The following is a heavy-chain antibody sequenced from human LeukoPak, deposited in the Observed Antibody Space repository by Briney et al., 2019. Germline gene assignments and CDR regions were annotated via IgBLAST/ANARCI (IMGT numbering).Heavy chain of an antibody. J-gene: IGHJ4*02. CDR3: ARAMIGPYYFDY. D-gene: IGHD3-10*02. CDR1: GGSFSGYY. CDR2: INHSGST. Sequence: SETLSLTCAVYGGSFSGYYWSWLRQPPGKGLEWIGEINHSGSTNYNPSLKSRVTISVDTSKNQFSLKLSSVTAADTAVYYCARAMIGPYYFDYWGQGTLVTVSS. V-gene: IGHV4-34*01.